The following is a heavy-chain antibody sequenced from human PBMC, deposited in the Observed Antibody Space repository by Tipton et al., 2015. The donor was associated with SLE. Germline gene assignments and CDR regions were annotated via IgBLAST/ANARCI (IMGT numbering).Heavy chain of an antibody. CDR1: GDSISPYY. CDR3: ARDLGITMFRGVMDSYYYGMDV. J-gene: IGHJ6*02. CDR2: ISYSGST. V-gene: IGHV4-59*01. D-gene: IGHD3-10*01. Sequence: LRLSCTVSGDSISPYYWSWIRQPPGKGLEWIGYISYSGSTNYNPSLKSRVTISVDTSKNQFSLKLSSVTAADTAIYYCARDLGITMFRGVMDSYYYGMDVWGQGTTVTVSS.